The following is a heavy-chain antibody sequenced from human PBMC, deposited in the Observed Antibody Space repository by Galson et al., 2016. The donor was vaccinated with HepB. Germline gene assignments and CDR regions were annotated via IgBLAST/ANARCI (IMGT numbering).Heavy chain of an antibody. V-gene: IGHV5-10-1*01. J-gene: IGHJ4*02. CDR2: IDPTDSYT. CDR1: GYSFTSYW. CDR3: ARLGSGYDFDYYVGY. D-gene: IGHD5-12*01. Sequence: QSGAEVKKPGESLRISCKGSGYSFTSYWISWVRQMPGKGLEWMGRIDPTDSYTNYSPSFQGHVTISADKSISTAYLQWSSLKASDTAMYYCARLGSGYDFDYYVGYWGQGTLVTVSS.